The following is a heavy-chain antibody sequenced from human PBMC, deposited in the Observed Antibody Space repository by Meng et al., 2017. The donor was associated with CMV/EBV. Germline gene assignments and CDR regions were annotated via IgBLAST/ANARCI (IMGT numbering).Heavy chain of an antibody. CDR3: ARVGEGYDFWSGYYTGNWFDP. CDR2: IYHSGST. D-gene: IGHD3-3*01. CDR1: GYSISSGYY. J-gene: IGHJ5*02. Sequence: GSLRLSCTVSGYSISSGYYWGWIRQPPGKGLEWIGSIYHSGSTYYNPSLKSRVTISVDTSKNQFSLKLSSVTAADTAVYYCARVGEGYDFWSGYYTGNWFDPWGQGTLVTVPQ. V-gene: IGHV4-38-2*02.